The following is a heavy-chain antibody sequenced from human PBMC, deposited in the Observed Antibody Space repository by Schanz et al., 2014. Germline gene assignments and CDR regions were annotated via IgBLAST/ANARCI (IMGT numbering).Heavy chain of an antibody. V-gene: IGHV3-33*08. D-gene: IGHD3-10*01. J-gene: IGHJ3*02. CDR3: ARGIITMVRGGDVGAFDI. CDR1: GITLSGYG. Sequence: VQLVESGGGLVQPGRSLRLSCAASGITLSGYGLHWVRQAPGKGLEWVALISYDGSSKNHADSVQGRFTISRDNSKNALYLQMDSLRAEDTAVYYCARGIITMVRGGDVGAFDIWGQGTMVTVSS. CDR2: ISYDGSSK.